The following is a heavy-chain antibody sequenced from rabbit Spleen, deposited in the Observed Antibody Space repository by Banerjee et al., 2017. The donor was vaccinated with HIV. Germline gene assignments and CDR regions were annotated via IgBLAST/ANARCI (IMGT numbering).Heavy chain of an antibody. CDR1: GIDFSDYSY. V-gene: IGHV1S45*01. CDR2: IYGGSSGTT. Sequence: QEQLEESGGDLVKPGASLTLTCKASGIDFSDYSYMCWVRQAPGKGLEWIGCIYGGSSGTTYYARWAKGRFTISKTSSTTVTLQMTSLTAADTATYFCARGSATMTMVITGYYLALWGPGTLVTVS. J-gene: IGHJ4*01. CDR3: ARGSATMTMVITGYYLAL. D-gene: IGHD2-1*01.